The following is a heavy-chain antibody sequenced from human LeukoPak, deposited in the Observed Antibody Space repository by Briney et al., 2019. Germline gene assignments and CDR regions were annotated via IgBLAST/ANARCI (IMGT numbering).Heavy chain of an antibody. CDR2: ISSNSGTI. Sequence: PGGSLRLSCAASGLTFSSYSINWVRQAPGKGLEWVSHISSNSGTIYYADSFKGRFTISRDNAKNSLFLQMNSLRAEDTAVYYCARGTVIFGVVTASFDYWGQGTLVTVSS. CDR1: GLTFSSYS. CDR3: ARGTVIFGVVTASFDY. J-gene: IGHJ4*02. V-gene: IGHV3-48*01. D-gene: IGHD3-3*01.